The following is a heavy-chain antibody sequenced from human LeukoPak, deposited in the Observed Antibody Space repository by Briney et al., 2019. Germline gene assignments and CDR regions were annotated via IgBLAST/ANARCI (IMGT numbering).Heavy chain of an antibody. D-gene: IGHD3-22*01. CDR3: ARVGRYYDSSGYSTDY. CDR2: IYHSGST. V-gene: IGHV4-30-2*01. CDR1: GGSISSGGYY. Sequence: SETLSLTCTVSGGSISSGGYYWSWIRQPPGKGLEWIGYIYHSGSTYYNPSLKRRVTISVDRSKNQFSLKLSSVTAADTAVYYCARVGRYYDSSGYSTDYWGQGTLVTVSS. J-gene: IGHJ4*02.